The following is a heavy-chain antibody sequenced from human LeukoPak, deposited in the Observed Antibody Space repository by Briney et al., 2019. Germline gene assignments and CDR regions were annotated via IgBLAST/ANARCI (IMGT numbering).Heavy chain of an antibody. J-gene: IGHJ1*01. CDR2: ISSNGGRT. CDR1: GFTFRSYG. CDR3: ATYYYDSGGFHFHH. V-gene: IGHV3-64*01. D-gene: IGHD3-22*01. Sequence: GSLRLSCAASGFTFRSYGMHWVRQAPGKGLEYVSAISSNGGRTYYANSVKGRFTISRDNSRNTLYLQMGSLRAEDMAVYYCATYYYDSGGFHFHHWGQGTLVTVSS.